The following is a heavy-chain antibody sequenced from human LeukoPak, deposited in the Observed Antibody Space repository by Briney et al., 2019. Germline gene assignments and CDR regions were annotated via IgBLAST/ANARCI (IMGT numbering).Heavy chain of an antibody. CDR3: ARGRVTMEFDY. D-gene: IGHD3-10*01. CDR1: GGSIRSGGYY. J-gene: IGHJ4*02. Sequence: PSETLSLTCTVSGGSIRSGGYYWNWIRQPPGKGLEWIGCISHSGNTYYNPSLKSRITMSVDRSKNQFSLKLSSMTAADTAVYFCARGRVTMEFDYWGQGTLVTVSS. CDR2: ISHSGNT. V-gene: IGHV4-30-2*01.